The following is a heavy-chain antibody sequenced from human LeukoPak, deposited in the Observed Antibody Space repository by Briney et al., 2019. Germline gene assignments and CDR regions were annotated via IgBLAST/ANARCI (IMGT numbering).Heavy chain of an antibody. CDR3: ARDSSGWYHWFDP. V-gene: IGHV1-46*01. J-gene: IGHJ5*02. D-gene: IGHD6-19*01. Sequence: ASVKVSCKASGYTFTSYYMHWVRQAPGQGLEWMGIINPSGGSTNYAHKFQGRVTMTRNTSISTAYLELSSRRSEDTAVYCCARDSSGWYHWFDPWGQGTLVTVSS. CDR2: INPSGGST. CDR1: GYTFTSYY.